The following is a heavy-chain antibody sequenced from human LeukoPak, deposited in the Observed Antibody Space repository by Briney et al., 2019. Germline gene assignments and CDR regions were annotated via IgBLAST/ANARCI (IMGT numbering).Heavy chain of an antibody. CDR2: IYYSGST. J-gene: IGHJ4*02. Sequence: PSETLSLTCTVSGGSISSYYWSWIRQPPGKELEWIGYIYYSGSTNYNPSLKSRVTISVDTSKNQFSLKLSSVTAADTAVYYCARVVKQRALLHFDYWGQGTLVTVSS. CDR1: GGSISSYY. D-gene: IGHD6-25*01. CDR3: ARVVKQRALLHFDY. V-gene: IGHV4-59*01.